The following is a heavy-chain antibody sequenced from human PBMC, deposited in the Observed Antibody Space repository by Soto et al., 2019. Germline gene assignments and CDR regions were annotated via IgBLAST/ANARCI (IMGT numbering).Heavy chain of an antibody. CDR1: GYTFTSYG. CDR2: ISAYNGNT. CDR3: ARSHDSSGYYYDAFDI. D-gene: IGHD3-22*01. V-gene: IGHV1-18*04. J-gene: IGHJ3*02. Sequence: GASVKVSCKASGYTFTSYGISWVRQAPVQGLEWMGWISAYNGNTNYAQKLQGRVTMTTDTSTSTAYMELRSLRSDDTAVYYCARSHDSSGYYYDAFDIWGQGTMVTVSS.